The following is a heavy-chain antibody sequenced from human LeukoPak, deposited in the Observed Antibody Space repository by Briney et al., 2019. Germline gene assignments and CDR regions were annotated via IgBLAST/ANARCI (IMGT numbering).Heavy chain of an antibody. V-gene: IGHV3-23*01. CDR1: EFTFSDYA. D-gene: IGHD1-7*01. J-gene: IGHJ4*02. CDR3: VKDYPRIGVTGTTSFFDY. Sequence: GGSLRLSCVASEFTFSDYAMSWVRQAPGKGLEWVSGLNEDGTTTFYADSVQGRFIISRDNSQNIVYLQMSSLRAEDTAVYYCVKDYPRIGVTGTTSFFDYWGQGNLVTVSS. CDR2: LNEDGTTT.